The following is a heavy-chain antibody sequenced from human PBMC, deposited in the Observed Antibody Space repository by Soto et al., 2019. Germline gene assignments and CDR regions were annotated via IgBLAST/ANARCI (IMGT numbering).Heavy chain of an antibody. CDR2: IYHSGST. CDR1: GGSISSGGFS. V-gene: IGHV4-30-2*01. CDR3: AGGIAARPLGY. J-gene: IGHJ4*02. Sequence: PSETLSLTCAVSGGSISSGGFSWSWIRQPPGKGLESIGYIYHSGSTYYNPSLKSRVTISVDRSKNQFSLKLSSVTAADTAVYYCAGGIAARPLGYWGQGTLVTVS. D-gene: IGHD6-6*01.